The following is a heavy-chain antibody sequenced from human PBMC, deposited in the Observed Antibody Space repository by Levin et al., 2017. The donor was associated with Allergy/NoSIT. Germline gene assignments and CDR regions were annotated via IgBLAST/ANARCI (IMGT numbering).Heavy chain of an antibody. CDR3: ARGELSSCWSGSYGDFFDY. D-gene: IGHD3-3*01. Sequence: GGSLRLSCAASGFTFSSYTMTWVRQAPGKGLEWVSSISPTSTYIHYADSVKGRFTISRDNAKNSLYLQMNSLTAEDTAVYYCARGELSSCWSGSYGDFFDYWGQGILLTVSS. V-gene: IGHV3-21*01. CDR1: GFTFSSYT. CDR2: ISPTSTYI. J-gene: IGHJ4*02.